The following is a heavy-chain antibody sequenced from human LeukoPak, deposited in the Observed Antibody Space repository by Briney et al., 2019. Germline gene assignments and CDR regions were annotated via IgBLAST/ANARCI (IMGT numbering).Heavy chain of an antibody. V-gene: IGHV4-34*01. D-gene: IGHD1-1*01. Sequence: PSETLSLTCAVYGGSFSGYYWSWIRQPPGKGLEWIGEINHSGSTNYNPSLKSRVTISVDTSKNQFSLKLSSVTAADTAVYYCARLGSPVQKYFGYWGQGTLVTVSS. CDR3: ARLGSPVQKYFGY. J-gene: IGHJ4*02. CDR1: GGSFSGYY. CDR2: INHSGST.